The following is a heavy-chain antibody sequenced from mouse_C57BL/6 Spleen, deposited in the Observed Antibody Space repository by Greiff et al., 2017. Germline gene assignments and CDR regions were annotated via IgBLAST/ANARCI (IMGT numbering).Heavy chain of an antibody. J-gene: IGHJ2*01. V-gene: IGHV5-9*01. D-gene: IGHD4-1*01. CDR3: ARLGDYFDY. Sequence: EVQLVESGGGLVKPGGSLKLSCAASGFTFSSYTMSWVRQTPEKRLEWVATISGGGGNTYYPDSVKGRFTISRDNAKNTLYLQMSSLRSEDTALYYCARLGDYFDYWGQCTTLPVSS. CDR1: GFTFSSYT. CDR2: ISGGGGNT.